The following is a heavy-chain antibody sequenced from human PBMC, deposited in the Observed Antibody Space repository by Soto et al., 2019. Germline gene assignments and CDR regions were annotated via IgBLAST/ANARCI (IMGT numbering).Heavy chain of an antibody. V-gene: IGHV4-4*02. D-gene: IGHD3-22*01. CDR3: VTAFDSSGYGYFDI. J-gene: IGHJ3*02. Sequence: SETLSLTCTVSGGTISSANWWNWVRQSPGKGLEWIGHVYHSGTSNFNPSLRSRVTMSVDKSKNQFSLKVTSVTAADTAVYYCVTAFDSSGYGYFDIWGQGAKVTVSS. CDR2: VYHSGTS. CDR1: GGTISSANW.